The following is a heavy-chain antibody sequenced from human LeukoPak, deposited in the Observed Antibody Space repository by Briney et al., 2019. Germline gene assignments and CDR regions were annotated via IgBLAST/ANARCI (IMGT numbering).Heavy chain of an antibody. J-gene: IGHJ4*02. D-gene: IGHD1-14*01. CDR1: GFTVSSNY. CDR2: SYSGGRT. V-gene: IGHV3-66*01. Sequence: TGGSLRLSCAASGFTVSSNYMSWVRQAPGKGLEWVSVSYSGGRTYYADSVKGRFTISRDDSKNTLYLQMNSLRAEDTAVYYCARVRNPEYWGQGTLVTVSS. CDR3: ARVRNPEY.